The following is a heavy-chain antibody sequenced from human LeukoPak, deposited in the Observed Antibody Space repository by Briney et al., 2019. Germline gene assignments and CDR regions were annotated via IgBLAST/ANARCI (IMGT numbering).Heavy chain of an antibody. CDR1: GGSISSSSYY. J-gene: IGHJ4*02. D-gene: IGHD3-10*01. V-gene: IGHV4-39*01. CDR2: IYYSGST. CDR3: ITSGGHYYYYGSGSYYNGTD. Sequence: PSETLSLTCTVSGGSISSSSYYWGWIRQPPGKGLEWIGSIYYSGSTYYNPSLKSRVTISVDTSKNQFSLKLSSVTAADTAVYYCITSGGHYYYYGSGSYYNGTDWGQGTLVTVSS.